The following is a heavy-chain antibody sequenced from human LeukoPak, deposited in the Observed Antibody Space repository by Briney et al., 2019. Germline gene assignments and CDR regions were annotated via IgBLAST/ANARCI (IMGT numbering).Heavy chain of an antibody. D-gene: IGHD4-23*01. Sequence: PGGSLRLSCAVSGFTFSNAWMNWVRQAPGKGLEWVGRIKSKTDGGTTDYAAPVKGRFTISRDDSKNTLYLEMNSLENEDTAVYYCAKMLRWWDNVDYWGQGTLVTVSS. CDR2: IKSKTDGGTT. J-gene: IGHJ4*02. CDR3: AKMLRWWDNVDY. CDR1: GFTFSNAW. V-gene: IGHV3-15*01.